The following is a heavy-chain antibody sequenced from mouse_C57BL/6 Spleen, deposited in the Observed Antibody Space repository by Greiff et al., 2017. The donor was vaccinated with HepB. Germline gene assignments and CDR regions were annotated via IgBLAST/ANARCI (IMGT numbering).Heavy chain of an antibody. D-gene: IGHD2-5*01. J-gene: IGHJ4*01. CDR2: IYPGDGDT. CDR1: GYAFSSYW. Sequence: VKLVESGAELVKPGASVKISCKASGYAFSSYWMNWVKQRPGKGLEWIGQIYPGDGDTNYNGKFKGKATLTADKSSSTAYMQLSSLTSEDSAVYFCARDYSNWGYAMDYWGQGTSVTVSS. V-gene: IGHV1-80*01. CDR3: ARDYSNWGYAMDY.